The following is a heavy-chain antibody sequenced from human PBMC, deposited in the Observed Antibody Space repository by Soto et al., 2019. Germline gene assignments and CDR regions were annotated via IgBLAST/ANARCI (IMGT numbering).Heavy chain of an antibody. V-gene: IGHV3-11*01. Sequence: GGSLRLSCAASGFTFSDYYMSWIRQAPGKGLEWVSYISSSGSTIYYADSVKGRFTISRDNAKNSLYLQMNSLRAGDTAIYYCAREEGYYNMGTFPVYYMDVWGNGTTVTVSS. J-gene: IGHJ6*03. CDR2: ISSSGSTI. D-gene: IGHD3-9*01. CDR1: GFTFSDYY. CDR3: AREEGYYNMGTFPVYYMDV.